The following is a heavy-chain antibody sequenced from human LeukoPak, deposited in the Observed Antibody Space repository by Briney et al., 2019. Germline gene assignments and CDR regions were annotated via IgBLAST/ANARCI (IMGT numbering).Heavy chain of an antibody. Sequence: SVKVSCKASGGTFSSYAISWVRQAPGQGLEWMGGIIPIFGTANYAQNFQGRVTMTRDTSVSTAYMELNRLRSDDTAVYYCARSNVATRRGDNWFDPWGQGTLVTVSS. D-gene: IGHD6-6*01. CDR2: IIPIFGTA. V-gene: IGHV1-69*05. CDR3: ARSNVATRRGDNWFDP. J-gene: IGHJ5*02. CDR1: GGTFSSYA.